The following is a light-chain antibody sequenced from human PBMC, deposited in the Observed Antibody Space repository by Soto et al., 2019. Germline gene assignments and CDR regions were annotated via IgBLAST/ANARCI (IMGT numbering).Light chain of an antibody. Sequence: DIQMTQSPSSLSASVGDRVTITCRASQSISRYLNWYQQKPGKVPKLLIYAASSLQSGGPSSFSGSGSGTEFTLNICSMQREDFATYYCKPTYSTSTPHTCGRGTNVEIK. CDR3: KPTYSTSTPHT. J-gene: IGKJ4*01. CDR2: AAS. CDR1: QSISRY. V-gene: IGKV1-39*01.